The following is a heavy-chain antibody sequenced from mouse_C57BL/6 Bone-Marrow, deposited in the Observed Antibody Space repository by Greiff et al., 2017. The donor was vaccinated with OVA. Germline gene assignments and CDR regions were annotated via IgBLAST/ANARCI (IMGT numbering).Heavy chain of an antibody. D-gene: IGHD1-1*01. J-gene: IGHJ4*01. CDR2: INPNNGGI. CDR1: GYTFTDYY. Sequence: EVQLQQSGPELVKPGASVKISCKASGYTFTDYYMNWVKQNHGKSLEWIGDINPNNGGISSNQKCKGKATLTVDKSSSTAYMEVRILTSEYSAVYYCARPHYYDSSYDAIDSWGPGTSVPVSS. V-gene: IGHV1-26*01. CDR3: ARPHYYDSSYDAIDS.